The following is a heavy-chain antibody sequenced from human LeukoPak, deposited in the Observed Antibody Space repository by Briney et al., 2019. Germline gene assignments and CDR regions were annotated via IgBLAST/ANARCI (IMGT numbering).Heavy chain of an antibody. CDR2: ITPIFGTA. Sequence: SVKVSCKASGGTFSSYAISWVRQAPGQGLEWMGGITPIFGTANYAQKFQGRVTITTDESTSTAYMELSSLRSEDTAVYYCARNDYGDYALFGWGQGTLVTVSS. J-gene: IGHJ4*02. V-gene: IGHV1-69*05. CDR3: ARNDYGDYALFG. D-gene: IGHD4-17*01. CDR1: GGTFSSYA.